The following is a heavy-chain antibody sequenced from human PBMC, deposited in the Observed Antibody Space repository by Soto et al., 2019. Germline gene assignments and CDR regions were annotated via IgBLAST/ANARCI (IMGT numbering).Heavy chain of an antibody. CDR3: ARELRFGEDYYDMDV. Sequence: QVQLQESGPGLVKPSQTLSLTCTVSGGSISSGGYYWSWIRQHPGKCLEWIGYIYYSGSTYYNPSIKSRVTISVDTSKNQFSLKLSSVTSEDTAVYYCARELRFGEDYYDMDVWGLGTTVTVSS. J-gene: IGHJ6*02. D-gene: IGHD3-10*01. CDR2: IYYSGST. V-gene: IGHV4-31*03. CDR1: GGSISSGGYY.